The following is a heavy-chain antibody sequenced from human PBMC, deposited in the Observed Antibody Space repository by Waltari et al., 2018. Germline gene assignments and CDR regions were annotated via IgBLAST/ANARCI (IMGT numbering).Heavy chain of an antibody. V-gene: IGHV3-73*01. Sequence: EVQLVESGGGFVQPGGSLKLSCAASGFTFSGSALHWVRQDSGKGVGWVGRSRNTANKYATADAASVKGRFTISRDDSKNTAYLQMNSLKTEDTAVYYCTRLNAYGMDVWGQGTTVTVSS. J-gene: IGHJ6*02. D-gene: IGHD2-8*01. CDR1: GFTFSGSA. CDR2: SRNTANKYAT. CDR3: TRLNAYGMDV.